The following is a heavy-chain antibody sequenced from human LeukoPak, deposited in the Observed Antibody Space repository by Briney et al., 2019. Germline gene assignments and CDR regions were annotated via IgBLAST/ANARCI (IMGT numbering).Heavy chain of an antibody. CDR3: ARQSGGGYASVDY. V-gene: IGHV4-59*01. Sequence: SETLSLTCTVSGGSISSYYWSWIRQPPGKGLEWIGYIYYSGSTNYNPSLKSRVTISVDTSKNQFSLKLSSVTAADTAVYYCARQSGGGYASVDYWGQGTLATVSS. J-gene: IGHJ4*02. CDR1: GGSISSYY. CDR2: IYYSGST. D-gene: IGHD2-2*01.